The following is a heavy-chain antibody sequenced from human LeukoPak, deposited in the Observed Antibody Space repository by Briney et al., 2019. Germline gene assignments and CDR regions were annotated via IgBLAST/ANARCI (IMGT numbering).Heavy chain of an antibody. CDR3: ARLYGGYVAGDFDY. CDR1: GGSISSSNW. CDR2: IYHSGST. V-gene: IGHV4-4*02. Sequence: SETLSLTCAVSGGSISSSNWWSWVRQPPGKGLEWIGEIYHSGSTNYNPSLKSRVTISVDKSKNQFSLKLSSVTAADTAVYSCARLYGGYVAGDFDYWGQGTLVTVSS. D-gene: IGHD5-12*01. J-gene: IGHJ4*02.